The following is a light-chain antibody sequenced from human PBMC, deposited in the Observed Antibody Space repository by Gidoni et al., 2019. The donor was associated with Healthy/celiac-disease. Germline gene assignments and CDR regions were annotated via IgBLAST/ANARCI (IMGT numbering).Light chain of an antibody. CDR3: SSYVGSNNYV. CDR1: SSDVGGYNY. Sequence: QSAPPPPPPAPGPPGRTVTISCTGTSSDVGGYNYVSWYQQNPGKAPKLMIYEVSKRPSGVPDRFAGSKSGNTASLTVSGLQAEDEADYYCSSYVGSNNYVFGTVTKVTVL. CDR2: EVS. V-gene: IGLV2-8*01. J-gene: IGLJ1*01.